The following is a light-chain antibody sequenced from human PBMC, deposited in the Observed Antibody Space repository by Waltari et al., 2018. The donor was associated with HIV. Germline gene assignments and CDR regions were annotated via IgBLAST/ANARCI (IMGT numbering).Light chain of an antibody. J-gene: IGLJ1*01. CDR3: TSYTTSSTCV. V-gene: IGLV2-14*01. CDR2: EVS. Sequence: QSALTPPASVAGSSGPSITTSCTGPRHVTGGFNYVTWYQQPPGKVPKLMIYEVSHRPSGVCNRFSGSKSGDTASLTISGLQAEDEADYYCTSYTTSSTCVFGTGTKVTVL. CDR1: RHVTGGFNY.